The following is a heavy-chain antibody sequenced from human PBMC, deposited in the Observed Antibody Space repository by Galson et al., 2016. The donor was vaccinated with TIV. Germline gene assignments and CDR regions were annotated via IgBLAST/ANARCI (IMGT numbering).Heavy chain of an antibody. Sequence: SLRLSCAASGFVFRDWSMNWVRQAPGKGLEWVSAISGGGDYTHYADSVKGRFTISRDNSKNTLYLQMNSLRPDDTAIYFCGHNWNYVYWGQVSLVTVSS. CDR3: GHNWNYVY. D-gene: IGHD1-7*01. CDR1: GFVFRDWS. J-gene: IGHJ4*02. V-gene: IGHV3-23*01. CDR2: ISGGGDYT.